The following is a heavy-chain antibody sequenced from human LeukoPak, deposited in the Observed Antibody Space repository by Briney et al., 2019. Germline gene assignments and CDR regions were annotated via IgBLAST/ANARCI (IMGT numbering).Heavy chain of an antibody. D-gene: IGHD6-19*01. J-gene: IGHJ3*02. CDR3: ARAHSGWYSGPDGAFDI. V-gene: IGHV1-46*01. CDR2: INPSGGST. CDR1: GYTFTSYY. Sequence: ASVKVSCKASGYTFTSYYMHWVRQAPGQGLEWMGTINPSGGSTSYAQKFQGRVTMTRDTSTSTVYMELSSLRSEDTAVYYCARAHSGWYSGPDGAFDIWGQGTMVTVSS.